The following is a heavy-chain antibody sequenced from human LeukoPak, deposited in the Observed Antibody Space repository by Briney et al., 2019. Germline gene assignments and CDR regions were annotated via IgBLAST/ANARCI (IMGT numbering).Heavy chain of an antibody. V-gene: IGHV4-61*08. CDR1: GGSVGSAGYY. Sequence: SETLSLTCTVSGGSVGSAGYYWSWIRQPPGGGLEWIGYIYYIRNTNYNPSLKSRVTMSLDPSKNQFSLKLNSVTAADTAVYYCARTQSQSGSYRYYFSYWGQGTLVTVSS. D-gene: IGHD1-26*01. CDR3: ARTQSQSGSYRYYFSY. J-gene: IGHJ4*02. CDR2: IYYIRNT.